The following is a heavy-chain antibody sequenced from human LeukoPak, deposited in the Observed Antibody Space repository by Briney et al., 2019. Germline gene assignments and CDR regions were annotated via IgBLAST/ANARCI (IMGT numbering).Heavy chain of an antibody. CDR3: ARGYYDSSGYYQSPIFDY. CDR1: GGSFSGYY. Sequence: KTSETLSLTCAVYGGSFSGYYWSWIRQPPGKGLEWIGEINHSGSTNYNPSLKSRVTISVDTSKNQFSLKLNSVTAADTAVYYCARGYYDSSGYYQSPIFDYWGQGTLVTVSS. D-gene: IGHD3-22*01. V-gene: IGHV4-34*01. J-gene: IGHJ4*02. CDR2: INHSGST.